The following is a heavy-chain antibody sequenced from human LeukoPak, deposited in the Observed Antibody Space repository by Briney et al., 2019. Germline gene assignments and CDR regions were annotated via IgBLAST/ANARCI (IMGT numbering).Heavy chain of an antibody. V-gene: IGHV4-39*01. CDR1: GHSVSYGNYY. Sequence: SDTLSLTYTVSGHSVSYGNYYWRWLREPPEEGLEWFWTVYYSGNSYHGPSLQSRTTMSVDTLKNQFSLDLKSVTGADTAVYYCARQGPSSAGILWDYWGQGILVTVS. J-gene: IGHJ4*02. CDR3: ARQGPSSAGILWDY. CDR2: VYYSGNS. D-gene: IGHD3-9*01.